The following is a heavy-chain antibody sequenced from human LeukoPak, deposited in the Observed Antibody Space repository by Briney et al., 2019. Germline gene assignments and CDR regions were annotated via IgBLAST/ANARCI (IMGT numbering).Heavy chain of an antibody. J-gene: IGHJ3*02. D-gene: IGHD2-8*01. Sequence: NPGGTLRLSCAASGFTFSSYGMSWVRQAPGKGLEWVSSISTSSSQKNYADSVKGRFSISRDNANNSLFLQMNTLRGDDTALYYCARVGLLVNGAFDIWGQGTMVTVAS. V-gene: IGHV3-21*01. CDR2: ISTSSSQK. CDR1: GFTFSSYG. CDR3: ARVGLLVNGAFDI.